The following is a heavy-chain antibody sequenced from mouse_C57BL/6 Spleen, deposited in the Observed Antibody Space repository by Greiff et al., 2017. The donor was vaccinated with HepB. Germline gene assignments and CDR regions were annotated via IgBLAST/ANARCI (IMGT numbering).Heavy chain of an antibody. CDR1: GYTFTDYN. Sequence: EVKLVESGPELVKPGASVKIPCKASGYTFTDYNMDWVKQSHGKSLEWIGDINPNNGGTIYNQKFKGKATLTVDKSSSTAYMELRSLTSEDTAVYYCARRYYGSSWDYFDYWGQGTTLTVSS. CDR3: ARRYYGSSWDYFDY. D-gene: IGHD1-1*01. CDR2: INPNNGGT. V-gene: IGHV1-18*01. J-gene: IGHJ2*01.